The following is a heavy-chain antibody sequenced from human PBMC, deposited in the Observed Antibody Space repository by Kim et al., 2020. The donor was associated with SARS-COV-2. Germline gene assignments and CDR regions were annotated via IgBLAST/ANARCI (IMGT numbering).Heavy chain of an antibody. CDR1: GFTFDDYA. V-gene: IGHV3-43*02. CDR3: AKDIGLYYYDSSGYYDY. Sequence: GGSLRLSCAASGFTFDDYAMHWVRQAPGKGLEWVSLISGDGGSTYYADSVKGRFTISRDNSKNSLYLQMNSLRTEDTALYYCAKDIGLYYYDSSGYYDYWGQGTLVTVSS. J-gene: IGHJ4*02. D-gene: IGHD3-22*01. CDR2: ISGDGGST.